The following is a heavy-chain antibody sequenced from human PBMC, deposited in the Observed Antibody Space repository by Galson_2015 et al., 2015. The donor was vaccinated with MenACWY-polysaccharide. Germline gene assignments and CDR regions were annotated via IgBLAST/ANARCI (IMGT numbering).Heavy chain of an antibody. CDR1: GFTFSDYG. V-gene: IGHV3-23*01. J-gene: IGHJ2*01. CDR3: AKDRSSGTSWYYFDL. CDR2: FPSSGSRP. Sequence: SLGLSCAASGFTFSDYGMSWFRQAPGKGLEWVAGFPSSGSRPYYADSVRGRFSVSRDNSDNTLYLQMNSLRAEDTAMYYCAKDRSSGTSWYYFDLWGRGTLVTVSS. D-gene: IGHD6-19*01.